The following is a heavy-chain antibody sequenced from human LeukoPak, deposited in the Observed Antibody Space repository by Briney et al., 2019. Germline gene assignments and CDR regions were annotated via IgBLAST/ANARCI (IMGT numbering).Heavy chain of an antibody. J-gene: IGHJ4*02. V-gene: IGHV3-30*18. CDR1: GFTFSSYW. Sequence: GGSLRLSCAASGFTFSSYWMHWVRQAPGKGLEWLTVISYDETYKDYADSVKGRFTISRDNSKNALYLQMNSLRAEDTAVYYCAKANAREFDYWGQGTLVTVSS. CDR2: ISYDETYK. CDR3: AKANAREFDY. D-gene: IGHD3-10*01.